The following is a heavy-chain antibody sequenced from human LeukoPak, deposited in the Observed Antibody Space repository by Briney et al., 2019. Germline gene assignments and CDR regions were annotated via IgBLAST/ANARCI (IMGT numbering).Heavy chain of an antibody. Sequence: NPSEPLSLTCSVAGGSISTYYWNWIRQTPGKGLEWIGHIANGNTDYNPSLKSRVTISVDTSKNQFSLKLTSVSAEDTAVYYCARDKAHSYGRYFDPWGQGALVIVSS. CDR1: GGSISTYY. J-gene: IGHJ5*02. CDR2: IANGNT. D-gene: IGHD5-18*01. V-gene: IGHV4-59*01. CDR3: ARDKAHSYGRYFDP.